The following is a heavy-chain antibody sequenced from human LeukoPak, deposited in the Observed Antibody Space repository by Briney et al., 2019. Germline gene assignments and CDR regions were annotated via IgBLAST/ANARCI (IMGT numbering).Heavy chain of an antibody. J-gene: IGHJ5*02. CDR3: AREVVPAASNWFDP. CDR1: GFTFSSYA. CDR2: ISYDETNK. D-gene: IGHD2-2*01. Sequence: GGSLRLSCVASGFTFSSYAMHWVRQAPGKGLEWVAVISYDETNKFYADSVKGRFTISRDNSKNTLYLQMNSLRAEDTAVYYCAREVVPAASNWFDPWGQGTLVTVSS. V-gene: IGHV3-30-3*01.